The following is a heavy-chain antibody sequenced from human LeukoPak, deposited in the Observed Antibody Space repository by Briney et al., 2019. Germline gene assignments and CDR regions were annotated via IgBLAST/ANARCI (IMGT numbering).Heavy chain of an antibody. V-gene: IGHV4-39*07. J-gene: IGHJ4*02. Sequence: SETLSLTCTVSGGSISSNTYYWGWIRQPPGKGLECIGSVYYSGNTYYNPSLKSRVTISVDTSKNQFSLKVTSVTAADTAVYYCARDPSSSSDSDYWGQGTLVTVSS. CDR3: ARDPSSSSDSDY. CDR2: VYYSGNT. D-gene: IGHD6-6*01. CDR1: GGSISSNTYY.